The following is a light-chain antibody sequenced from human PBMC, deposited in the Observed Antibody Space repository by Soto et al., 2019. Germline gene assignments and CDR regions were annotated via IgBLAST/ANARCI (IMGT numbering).Light chain of an antibody. CDR1: QSVSSSY. V-gene: IGKV3-20*01. CDR3: QQYGSSPPWT. CDR2: GAS. J-gene: IGKJ1*01. Sequence: EIVLTQSPGTLSLSPGQRATLSCRAIQSVSSSYLAWYQQKPCQAPRLLIYGASSRATGIPDRFSGSGSGTDFTLTISRLESEDFAVYYCQQYGSSPPWTFGQGTKVDIK.